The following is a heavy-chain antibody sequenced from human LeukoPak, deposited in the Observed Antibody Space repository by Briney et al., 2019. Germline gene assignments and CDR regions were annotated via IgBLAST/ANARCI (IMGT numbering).Heavy chain of an antibody. CDR2: IIPIFSTA. J-gene: IGHJ6*02. CDR1: GGTFIRYA. V-gene: IGHV1-69*13. Sequence: ASVKVSCKASGGTFIRYAISWVRQAPEQGLEWMGGIIPIFSTANYAQKFQGRVTITADESTSTAYMELSSLRSEDTAVYYCARADYYDFWSGSRRQYYYYSGMDVWGQGTTVTVSS. CDR3: ARADYYDFWSGSRRQYYYYSGMDV. D-gene: IGHD3-3*01.